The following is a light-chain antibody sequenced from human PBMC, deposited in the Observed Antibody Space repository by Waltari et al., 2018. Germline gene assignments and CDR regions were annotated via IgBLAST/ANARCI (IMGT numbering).Light chain of an antibody. CDR2: WAS. Sequence: IVMTHFPDSLAVSLGETATINCRSSQSLFYTSNNKDYLGWYQQKPGLPPKLIIYWASTRESGVPDRFSGSGSVTDFTLTISSLQAEDVAVYYCLQYFDASRTFGQGTKLEIK. CDR3: LQYFDASRT. V-gene: IGKV4-1*01. CDR1: QSLFYTSNNKDY. J-gene: IGKJ2*01.